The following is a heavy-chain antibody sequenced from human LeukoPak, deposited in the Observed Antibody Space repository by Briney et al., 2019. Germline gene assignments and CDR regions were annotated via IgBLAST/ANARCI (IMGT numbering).Heavy chain of an antibody. D-gene: IGHD6-13*01. CDR1: GFTFSSYG. CDR3: ARDSGGFSGPIAAAGNYYYSMDV. Sequence: GGSLRLSCAASGFTFSSYGMHWVRQAPGKGLEWVAVISYDGSNKYYADSVKGRFTISRDNSMNTLYLQMNSLRAEDTAVYYCARDSGGFSGPIAAAGNYYYSMDVWGQGTTVTVSS. J-gene: IGHJ6*02. CDR2: ISYDGSNK. V-gene: IGHV3-30*03.